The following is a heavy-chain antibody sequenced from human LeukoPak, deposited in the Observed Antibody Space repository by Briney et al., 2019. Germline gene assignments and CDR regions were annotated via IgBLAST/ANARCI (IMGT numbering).Heavy chain of an antibody. CDR1: GYTFTSYG. CDR3: ARGSSRYYYDSGSDY. CDR2: ISAYNGNT. J-gene: IGHJ4*02. V-gene: IGHV1-18*01. D-gene: IGHD3-22*01. Sequence: ASVKVSCKASGYTFTSYGISWVRQAPGQGREWMGWISAYNGNTNYAQKLQGRVTMTTDTSTSTAYMELRSLRSDDTAVYYCARGSSRYYYDSGSDYWGQGTLVTVSS.